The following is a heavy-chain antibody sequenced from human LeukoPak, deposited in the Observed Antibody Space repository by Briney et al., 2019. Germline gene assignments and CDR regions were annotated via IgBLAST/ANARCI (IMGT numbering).Heavy chain of an antibody. V-gene: IGHV3-7*01. CDR2: IKLDGSEK. Sequence: PGGSLRLSCVASGFTFSSYWMSWVRQAPGKGLEWVANIKLDGSEKYYVDSVKGRFTISRDNAKNSLYLQMNSLRAEDTAVYYCARRRGMDIWGQGTMVTVSS. J-gene: IGHJ3*02. CDR3: ARRRGMDI. CDR1: GFTFSSYW.